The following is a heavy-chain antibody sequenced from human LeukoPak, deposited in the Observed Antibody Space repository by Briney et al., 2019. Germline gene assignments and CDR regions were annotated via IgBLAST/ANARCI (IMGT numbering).Heavy chain of an antibody. J-gene: IGHJ6*02. V-gene: IGHV1-2*02. CDR3: ARDLARITMVRGVIPGMDV. Sequence: SVKVSCKASGYTFTGYYMHWVRQAPGQGLEWMGWINPNSGGTNYAQKFQGRVTMTRDTSISTAYMELSRLRSDDTAVYYCARDLARITMVRGVIPGMDVWGQGTTVTVSS. CDR2: INPNSGGT. D-gene: IGHD3-10*01. CDR1: GYTFTGYY.